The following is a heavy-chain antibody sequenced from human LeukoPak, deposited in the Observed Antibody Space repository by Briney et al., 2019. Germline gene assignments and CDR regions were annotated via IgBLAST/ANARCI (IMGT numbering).Heavy chain of an antibody. CDR3: ARDYGGNGAYYGMDV. V-gene: IGHV3-30-3*01. CDR1: GFTFSSYA. Sequence: PGGSLRLSCAASGFTFSSYAMHWVRQAPGKGLEWVAVISYDGSNKYYADSVKGRFTISRDNSKNTLYLQMNSLRAEDTAVYYCARDYGGNGAYYGMDVWGQGTTVTVSS. J-gene: IGHJ6*02. D-gene: IGHD4-23*01. CDR2: ISYDGSNK.